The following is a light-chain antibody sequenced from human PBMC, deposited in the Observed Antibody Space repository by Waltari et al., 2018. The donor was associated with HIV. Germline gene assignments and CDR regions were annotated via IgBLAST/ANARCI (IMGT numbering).Light chain of an antibody. CDR1: TRDIGTYNY. CDR2: DVS. CDR3: SSYTSSSTPVV. V-gene: IGLV2-14*01. J-gene: IGLJ2*01. Sequence: QSALTQPASVSGSPGQSTTISCTGTTRDIGTYNYVSWYQQHPGKAPKLMIYDVSNRPSGVSNRFSGSKSGNTASLTISGLQAEDEADYYCSSYTSSSTPVVFGGGTKLTVL.